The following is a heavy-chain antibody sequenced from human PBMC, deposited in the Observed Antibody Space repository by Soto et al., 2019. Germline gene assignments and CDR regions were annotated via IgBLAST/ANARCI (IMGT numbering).Heavy chain of an antibody. D-gene: IGHD4-4*01. Sequence: QVQLVESGGGVVQPGKSLRLSCAASGFKFRNYAIHWVRQAPGKGLEWLAVIWFDGNKEYYADSVKGRFTISRDNSKNTVFVHMTSLTADESGAFFCARAHSRMRPDRFDPGGPGPRVTVSS. J-gene: IGHJ5*02. CDR1: GFKFRNYA. CDR2: IWFDGNKE. CDR3: ARAHSRMRPDRFDP. V-gene: IGHV3-33*01.